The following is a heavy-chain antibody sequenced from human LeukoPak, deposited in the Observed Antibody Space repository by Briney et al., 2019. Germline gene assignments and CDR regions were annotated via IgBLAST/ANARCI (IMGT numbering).Heavy chain of an antibody. CDR2: INHSGST. V-gene: IGHV4-34*01. J-gene: IGHJ4*02. CDR3: ARGGRTFDY. Sequence: SETLSLTCAVYGGSFNAYYWSWIRQSPRRGLEWIGEINHSGSTNYNPSLKSRVTISVDTSKNQFSLKVRSVAATDTAVYYCARGGRTFDYWGQGSLVTVSS. CDR1: GGSFNAYY.